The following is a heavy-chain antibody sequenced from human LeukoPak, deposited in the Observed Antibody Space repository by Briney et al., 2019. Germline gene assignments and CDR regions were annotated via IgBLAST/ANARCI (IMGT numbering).Heavy chain of an antibody. J-gene: IGHJ4*02. V-gene: IGHV4-31*03. CDR3: ARGGNRFGGFYFDY. CDR1: GDSMRTSDHY. Sequence: PSQTLSLTCTVSGDSMRTSDHYWAWIRQHTGKGPETIGFINHRGTTNHNPSLKNRVAISVDASKNQLSLRLSTVTAADTAVYFCARGGNRFGGFYFDYWGQGTLVTVSS. CDR2: INHRGTT. D-gene: IGHD3-10*01.